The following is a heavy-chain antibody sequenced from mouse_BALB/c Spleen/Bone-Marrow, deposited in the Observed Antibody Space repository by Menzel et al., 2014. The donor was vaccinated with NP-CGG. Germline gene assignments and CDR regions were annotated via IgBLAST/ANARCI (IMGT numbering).Heavy chain of an antibody. CDR2: ISSGGSST. J-gene: IGHJ2*01. Sequence: EVQVVESGGDLVKPGGSLKLSCVASGFTFSSYGMSWVRQTPDKRLEWVATISSGGSSTYYPASVKGRFTISRDNAKSTLYLQMSSLNSEDTAMYYCTRRPLQANSYFDCWGQGTTLTVSS. CDR1: GFTFSSYG. V-gene: IGHV5-6*01. CDR3: TRRPLQANSYFDC. D-gene: IGHD3-2*02.